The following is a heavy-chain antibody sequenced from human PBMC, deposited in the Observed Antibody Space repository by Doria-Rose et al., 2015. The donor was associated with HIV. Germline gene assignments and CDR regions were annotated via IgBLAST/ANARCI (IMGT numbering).Heavy chain of an antibody. CDR3: ARATLHNFWSGYYPYYFDY. Sequence: GSISSGDYYWSWIRQPPGKGLEWIGYIYYSGNTYCNPSLKSRVTISVDTSKNQFSLKLSSVTAADTAVYYCARATLHNFWSGYYPYYFDYWGQGTLVTVSS. CDR2: IYYSGNT. CDR1: GSISSGDYY. D-gene: IGHD3-3*01. J-gene: IGHJ4*02. V-gene: IGHV4-30-4*08.